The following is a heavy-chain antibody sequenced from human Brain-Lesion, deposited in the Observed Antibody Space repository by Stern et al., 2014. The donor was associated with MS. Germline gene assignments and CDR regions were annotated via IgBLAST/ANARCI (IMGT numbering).Heavy chain of an antibody. J-gene: IGHJ4*02. CDR2: IHPSGSA. Sequence: QVQLVQSGPGLVKPSQTLSLTCTVSGGSISSGSDYWSWIRQPVGKGLEWIGRIHPSGSAFSTPPLKSRVTISTDTSMNQFSLELNSATAADTAIYYCASGYRIFDYWGQGILVTVSS. V-gene: IGHV4-61*02. D-gene: IGHD5-18*01. CDR3: ASGYRIFDY. CDR1: GGSISSGSDY.